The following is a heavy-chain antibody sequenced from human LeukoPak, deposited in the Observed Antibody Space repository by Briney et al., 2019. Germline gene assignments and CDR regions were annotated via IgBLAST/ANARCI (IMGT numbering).Heavy chain of an antibody. J-gene: IGHJ4*02. Sequence: SGGSLRLSCAASGFTVSSNYMSWVRQAPGKGLEWVSVIYDGGSTYYADSVKGRFTISRDNSKNTLYLQMSSLRPEDTAVYYCVNIVFDYWGQGTLVTVSS. CDR3: VNIVFDY. D-gene: IGHD3-16*02. CDR2: IYDGGST. CDR1: GFTVSSNY. V-gene: IGHV3-53*05.